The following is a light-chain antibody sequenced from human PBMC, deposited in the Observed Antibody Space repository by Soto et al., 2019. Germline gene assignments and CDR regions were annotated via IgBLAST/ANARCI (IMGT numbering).Light chain of an antibody. Sequence: EIVLTQSPATLSSSPGERATLSCRASQSVSSKLAWFQQNPGQAPSLLIYNASTRATGIPARFSGSGSGTDFTLTISRLEPEDYAVYYCQQYGHSLWTFGQGTKVDI. CDR1: QSVSSK. V-gene: IGKV3D-11*03. J-gene: IGKJ1*01. CDR3: QQYGHSLWT. CDR2: NAS.